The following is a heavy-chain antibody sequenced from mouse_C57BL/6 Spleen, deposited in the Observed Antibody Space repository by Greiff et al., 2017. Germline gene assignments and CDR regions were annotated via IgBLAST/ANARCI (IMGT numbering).Heavy chain of an antibody. Sequence: EVQLVESGGGLVKPGGSLKLSCAASGFTFSSYAMSWVRQTPEKRLEWVATISDGGSYTYYPDNVKGRFTISRDNAKNNLYLQMSHLKSEDTAMYYCARDHYSNVDYWGQGTTLTVSS. CDR1: GFTFSSYA. V-gene: IGHV5-4*01. CDR2: ISDGGSYT. D-gene: IGHD2-5*01. J-gene: IGHJ2*01. CDR3: ARDHYSNVDY.